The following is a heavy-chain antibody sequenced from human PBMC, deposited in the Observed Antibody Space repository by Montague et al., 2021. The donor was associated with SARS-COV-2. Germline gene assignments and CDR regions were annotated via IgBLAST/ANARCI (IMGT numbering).Heavy chain of an antibody. CDR2: IYYSGST. D-gene: IGHD3-10*01. V-gene: IGHV4-39*01. CDR1: GGSISSSSYY. J-gene: IGHJ5*02. CDR3: ARPLNLYYYGSGSYSSWFDP. Sequence: SETLSLTCTVSGGSISSSSYYWGWIRQPPGMGLEWIGSIYYSGSTYYNPSLKSRVIISVDTSKNQFSLKLSSVTAADTAVYYCARPLNLYYYGSGSYSSWFDPWGQGTLVTVSS.